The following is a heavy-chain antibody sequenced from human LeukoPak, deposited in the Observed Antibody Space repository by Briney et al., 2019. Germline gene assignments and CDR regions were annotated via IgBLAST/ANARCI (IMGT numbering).Heavy chain of an antibody. CDR1: GDSIISSYF. D-gene: IGHD6-19*01. CDR3: ARAPIEVADTSAFDI. Sequence: SETLSLTCSISGDSIISSYFWSWIRQPAGKGLQWIGRIYSSGTTNYNPSLQSRITMSVDTSKNQFSLKLSSVTAADTAVYYCARAPIEVADTSAFDIRGQGTLVTVSS. V-gene: IGHV4-4*07. CDR2: IYSSGTT. J-gene: IGHJ3*02.